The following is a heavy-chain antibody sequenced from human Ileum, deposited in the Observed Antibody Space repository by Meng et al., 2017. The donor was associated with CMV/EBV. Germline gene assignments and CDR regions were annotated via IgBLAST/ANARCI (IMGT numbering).Heavy chain of an antibody. CDR1: GYSFTYYA. V-gene: IGHV1-8*02. D-gene: IGHD1-26*01. Sequence: QVQLVQSGSELKKPGASVKISCQASGYSFTYYAMNWVRQAPGQGLEWMGWMSPNTGNTGYAHKFKGRVTMTRNTSISTAYMELSSLRSEDTAVYYCARGWVLETWGQGTLVTVSS. J-gene: IGHJ5*02. CDR3: ARGWVLET. CDR2: MSPNTGNT.